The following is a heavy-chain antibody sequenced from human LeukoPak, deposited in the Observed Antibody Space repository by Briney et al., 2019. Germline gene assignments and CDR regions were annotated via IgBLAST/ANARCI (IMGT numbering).Heavy chain of an antibody. Sequence: GGSLRLSCVASGFPFSSYWMTWVRQAPGKGLEWVANIKQDGSKKSYVDSVKGRFTISRDNAKNSLYLQMNSLGAEDTAIYYCTPVAYIDEAIHYSGQGTLVTVSS. D-gene: IGHD4-23*01. CDR3: TPVAYIDEAIHY. CDR2: IKQDGSKK. V-gene: IGHV3-7*01. CDR1: GFPFSSYW. J-gene: IGHJ4*02.